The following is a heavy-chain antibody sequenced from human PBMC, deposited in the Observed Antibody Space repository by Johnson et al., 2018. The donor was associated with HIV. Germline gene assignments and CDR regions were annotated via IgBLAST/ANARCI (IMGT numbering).Heavy chain of an antibody. V-gene: IGHV3-7*05. CDR1: GFTFSSYW. CDR3: ARDEPELGDAFDI. J-gene: IGHJ3*02. Sequence: VQLVESGGGLVQPGGSLRLSCAASGFTFSSYWMSWVRQAPGKGLEWVANIKRDGSEKYYVDSVKGRFTISRDNAKNSLYLQMNSLRAEDTAVYYCARDEPELGDAFDIWGQGTMVTVSS. D-gene: IGHD1-26*01. CDR2: IKRDGSEK.